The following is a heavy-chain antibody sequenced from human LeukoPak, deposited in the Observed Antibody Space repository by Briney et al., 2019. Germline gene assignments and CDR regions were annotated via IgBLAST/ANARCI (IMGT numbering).Heavy chain of an antibody. CDR3: AHSAFWVGYYLDY. CDR2: IYWNNDK. D-gene: IGHD3-3*01. CDR1: GFSLSTPAVG. V-gene: IGHV2-5*01. J-gene: IGHJ4*02. Sequence: ESGPTLVNPTETLTLTCTFSGFSLSTPAVGVGWIRQPPGKALEWLGNIYWNNDKQYNTYLKGRLTVTKDTSKNQVVLRMTDMDPVDTGTYYCAHSAFWVGYYLDYWGQGTPVTVSS.